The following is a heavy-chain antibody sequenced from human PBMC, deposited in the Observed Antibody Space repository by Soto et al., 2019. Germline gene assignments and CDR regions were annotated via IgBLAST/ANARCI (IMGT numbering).Heavy chain of an antibody. Sequence: SETLSLTCTVSGGSISSYYWSWIRQSPGKGLEWIGNIFYSVSSNYDPSLESRVTISVDTSKNQFSLKLRSVTAADTAVYYCARRGRRYSDFLSRPQAVGAFDIWGQGTLVTVSS. CDR2: IFYSVSS. CDR1: GGSISSYY. CDR3: ARRGRRYSDFLSRPQAVGAFDI. J-gene: IGHJ3*02. D-gene: IGHD3-9*01. V-gene: IGHV4-59*01.